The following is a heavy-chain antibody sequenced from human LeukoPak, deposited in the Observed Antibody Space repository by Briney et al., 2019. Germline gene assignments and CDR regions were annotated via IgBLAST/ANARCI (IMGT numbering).Heavy chain of an antibody. CDR1: GFTFSSYA. Sequence: SGGSLRLSCAASGFTFSSYAMSWVRQAPGRGLEWVSAISGSGGNTYYADSVKGRFTISRDNSKNTLYLQMNSLRAEDTAVYYCAKDSDSGKFDYWGQGTLVTVSS. D-gene: IGHD3-10*01. J-gene: IGHJ4*02. V-gene: IGHV3-23*01. CDR3: AKDSDSGKFDY. CDR2: ISGSGGNT.